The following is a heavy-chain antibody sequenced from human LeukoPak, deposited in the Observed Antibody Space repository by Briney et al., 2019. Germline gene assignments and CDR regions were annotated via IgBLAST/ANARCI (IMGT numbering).Heavy chain of an antibody. J-gene: IGHJ4*02. Sequence: GGSLRLSCAASGFTFSSYAMHWVRQAPGKGLEWVAVISYDGSNKYYADSVKGRFTISRDNSKNTLYLQMNSLRAEDTAVYYCARVGGSYDHTLGDYWGQGTLVTVSS. CDR3: ARVGGSYDHTLGDY. V-gene: IGHV3-30-3*01. CDR1: GFTFSSYA. D-gene: IGHD1-26*01. CDR2: ISYDGSNK.